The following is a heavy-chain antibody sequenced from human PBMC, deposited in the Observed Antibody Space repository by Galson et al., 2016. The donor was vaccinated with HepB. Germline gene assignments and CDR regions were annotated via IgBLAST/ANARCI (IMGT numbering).Heavy chain of an antibody. D-gene: IGHD6-19*01. Sequence: SLRLSCAASGFTLTSYGMHWVRQAPGKGLEWVAVVSGGSAYTYYADSVKGRFTIFRDNSKGTLYLQMNSLRVADTAVYYCARANSGWVAYDFWGQGTPVTVSS. CDR3: ARANSGWVAYDF. CDR1: GFTLTSYG. V-gene: IGHV3-33*04. J-gene: IGHJ4*02. CDR2: VSGGSAYT.